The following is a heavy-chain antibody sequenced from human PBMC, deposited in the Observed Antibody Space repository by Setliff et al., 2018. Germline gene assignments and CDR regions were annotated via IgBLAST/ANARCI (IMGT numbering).Heavy chain of an antibody. J-gene: IGHJ6*03. D-gene: IGHD1-1*01. Sequence: GGSLRLSCAASGFTLSSYWMHWVRQAPEKGLVWVSRINSDGSSTSYADSVKGRFTISRDNAKNTLYLQMNSLRAEDTAVYYCARGPWKHSAYYYYYYMDVWGKGTTVTVSS. CDR1: GFTLSSYW. CDR3: ARGPWKHSAYYYYYYMDV. CDR2: INSDGSST. V-gene: IGHV3-74*01.